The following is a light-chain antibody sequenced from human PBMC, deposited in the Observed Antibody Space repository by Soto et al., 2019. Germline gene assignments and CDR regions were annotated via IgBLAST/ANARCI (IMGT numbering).Light chain of an antibody. CDR2: EVY. V-gene: IGLV2-8*01. CDR1: SSDVGGYNY. CDR3: SSYGGRNNLL. Sequence: QSALTQPASVSGSPGQSITISCTGTSSDVGGYNYVSWYQQHPGKAPKLMIYEVYKRPSGVPDRFSGSKSGNTASLTVSGLQAEDEADYYCSSYGGRNNLLFGGGTNSPS. J-gene: IGLJ2*01.